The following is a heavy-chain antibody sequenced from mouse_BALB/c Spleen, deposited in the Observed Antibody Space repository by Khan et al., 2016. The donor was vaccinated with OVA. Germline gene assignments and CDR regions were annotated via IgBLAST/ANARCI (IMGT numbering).Heavy chain of an antibody. V-gene: IGHV1-18*01. Sequence: VQLKQSGPELVKPGASVKIPCKASGYTFTDYNMDWVKQSHGKSLEWIGDINPNNGYTVYNQKFKGKATLTVDKSSSTAYMELRSLTSEDTAVYYWARGVYGSRGAWFAYWCQETLVTVSA. J-gene: IGHJ3*01. CDR1: GYTFTDYN. CDR3: ARGVYGSRGAWFAY. CDR2: INPNNGYT. D-gene: IGHD1-1*01.